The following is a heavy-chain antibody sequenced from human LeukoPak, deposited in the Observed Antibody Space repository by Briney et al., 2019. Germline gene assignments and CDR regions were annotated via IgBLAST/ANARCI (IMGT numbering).Heavy chain of an antibody. V-gene: IGHV4-34*01. CDR3: ARGLRGYSYGARRNDY. Sequence: SETLSLTCAVYGGSFSGYYWSWIRQPPGKGLEWIGEINHSGSTNYNPSLKSRVTISVDTSKSQFSLKLSSVTAADTAVYYCARGLRGYSYGARRNDYWGQGTLVTVSS. J-gene: IGHJ4*02. CDR2: INHSGST. D-gene: IGHD5-18*01. CDR1: GGSFSGYY.